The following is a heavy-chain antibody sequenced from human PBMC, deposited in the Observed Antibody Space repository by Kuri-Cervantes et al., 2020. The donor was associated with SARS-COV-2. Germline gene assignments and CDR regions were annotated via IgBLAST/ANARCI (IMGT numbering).Heavy chain of an antibody. CDR2: INHSGST. CDR3: ARDPLGITFGGVIVDAFDI. D-gene: IGHD3-16*02. Sequence: GSLRLSCAVYGGSFSGYYWSWIRHPPGKGLEWIGEINHSGSTNYNPSLKSRVTMSVDTSKNQFSLKLSSVTAADTAVYYCARDPLGITFGGVIVDAFDIWGQGTMVTVSS. J-gene: IGHJ3*02. CDR1: GGSFSGYY. V-gene: IGHV4-34*01.